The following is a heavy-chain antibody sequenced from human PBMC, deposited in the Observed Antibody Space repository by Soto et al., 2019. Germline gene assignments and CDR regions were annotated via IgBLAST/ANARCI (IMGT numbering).Heavy chain of an antibody. CDR1: GDSFSFYY. Sequence: QVQLQESGPGLVKPSETLSLTCTVSGDSFSFYYWSWIRQPPGKGLEWIGYVYYSGSTIYNPSLTSRATISMDTSNSQIFLNLDSVTAADTAVYFCARVGEGAVVFDFWARGTLVAVSS. V-gene: IGHV4-59*01. J-gene: IGHJ4*02. CDR2: VYYSGST. D-gene: IGHD6-19*01. CDR3: ARVGEGAVVFDF.